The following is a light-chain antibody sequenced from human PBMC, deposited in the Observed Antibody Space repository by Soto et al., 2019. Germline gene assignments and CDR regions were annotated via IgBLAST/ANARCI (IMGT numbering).Light chain of an antibody. V-gene: IGKV3-20*01. CDR2: GAS. CDR1: QSVRSNF. J-gene: IGKJ5*01. CDR3: QQYGSSPIT. Sequence: EIVLTQSPGTLSLSPGERATLSCRASQSVRSNFLAWYQQKSGQAPRLLIYGASSRATGIPDRFTGSGSGTDFTLTISRLEPEDFAAYYCQQYGSSPITFGQGTRLDIK.